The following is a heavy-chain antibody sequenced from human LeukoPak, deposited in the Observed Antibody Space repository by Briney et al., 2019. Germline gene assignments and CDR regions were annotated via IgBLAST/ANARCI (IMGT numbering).Heavy chain of an antibody. CDR1: GGTFSSYA. J-gene: IGHJ6*03. Sequence: GASVKVSCKASGGTFSSYAISWVRQAPGQGLEWMGGIIPIFGTANYAQKFQGRVTITTDESTSTAYMELSSLRSEDKAVYYCARGRRVAAGEAGYYYYYYMDVWGKGTTVTVSS. CDR3: ARGRRVAAGEAGYYYYYYMDV. D-gene: IGHD6-13*01. V-gene: IGHV1-69*05. CDR2: IIPIFGTA.